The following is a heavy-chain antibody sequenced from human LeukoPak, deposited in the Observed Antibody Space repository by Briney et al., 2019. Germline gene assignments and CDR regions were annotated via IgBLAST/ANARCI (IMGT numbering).Heavy chain of an antibody. J-gene: IGHJ3*02. D-gene: IGHD2-2*01. V-gene: IGHV3-23*01. CDR1: GFTFSSYA. CDR2: ISGSGGST. CDR3: AKDHWEYCSSTSCYPDAFDI. Sequence: GGSLRLSCAASGFTFSSYAMSWVRRAPGKGLEWVSAISGSGGSTYYADSVKGRFTISRDNSKNTLYLQMNSLRAEDTAVYYCAKDHWEYCSSTSCYPDAFDIWGQGTMVTVSS.